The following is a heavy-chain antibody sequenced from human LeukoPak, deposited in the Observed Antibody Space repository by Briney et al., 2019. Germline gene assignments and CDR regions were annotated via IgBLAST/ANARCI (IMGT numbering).Heavy chain of an antibody. CDR3: TLINGDRTGY. V-gene: IGHV3-73*01. Sequence: GGSLRLSCAASRCTFSGSALHWVRQAYGKGLEWVGRIRSKANSYATAYAASVKGRFTISRDDSKNTAYLQMNSLKTEDTAVYYCTLINGDRTGYWGQGSLVTVSS. D-gene: IGHD4-17*01. CDR1: RCTFSGSA. J-gene: IGHJ4*02. CDR2: IRSKANSYAT.